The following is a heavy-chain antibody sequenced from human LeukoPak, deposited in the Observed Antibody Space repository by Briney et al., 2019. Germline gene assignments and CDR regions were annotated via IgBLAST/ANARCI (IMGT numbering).Heavy chain of an antibody. CDR1: VGSFSGYY. CDR2: INHGRST. D-gene: IGHD2-2*01. CDR3: AINDCSSTSCYFMY. J-gene: IGHJ4*02. Sequence: SETLSLTCAVYVGSFSGYYWTWIRQPPGKGLEWIGEINHGRSTNYNPSLKSRVTISLDTSKNQFSLKLSSVTAADTAVYYCAINDCSSTSCYFMYWGQGTLVTVSS. V-gene: IGHV4-34*01.